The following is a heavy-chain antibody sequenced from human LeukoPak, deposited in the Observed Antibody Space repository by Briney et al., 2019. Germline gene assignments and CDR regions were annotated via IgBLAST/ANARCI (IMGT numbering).Heavy chain of an antibody. CDR1: GYTFTSYY. D-gene: IGHD2-15*01. V-gene: IGHV1-46*01. CDR3: ARALGYCSGGSCYGY. Sequence: ASVKVSCKASGYTFTSYYMHWVRQAPGQGLEWMGRINPSGGSTSYAQKLQGRLTMTRDTSTGTVYMELSSLRSEDTAVYYCARALGYCSGGSCYGYWGQGTLVTVSS. J-gene: IGHJ4*02. CDR2: INPSGGST.